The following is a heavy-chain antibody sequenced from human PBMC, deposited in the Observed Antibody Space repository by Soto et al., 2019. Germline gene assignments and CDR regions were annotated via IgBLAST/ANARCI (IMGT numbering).Heavy chain of an antibody. J-gene: IGHJ4*02. CDR1: GGPITSSF. CDR3: ANSPIMGVEVAGHFDN. CDR2: IYTRGSP. D-gene: IGHD3-16*01. V-gene: IGHV4-4*07. Sequence: TLSLTCSVSGGPITSSFWSWIRQPVGKGLEWIGRIYTRGSPNYNPSLKSRVTMSVDTSTNQFSLKLRSVTPADTAVYYCANSPIMGVEVAGHFDNWGQGILVTVSS.